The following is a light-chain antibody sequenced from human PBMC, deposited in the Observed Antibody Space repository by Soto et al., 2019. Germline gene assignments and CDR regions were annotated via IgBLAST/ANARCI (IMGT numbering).Light chain of an antibody. CDR1: QSVGST. V-gene: IGKV3-15*01. CDR3: QQYNAWPLT. Sequence: EVVMTQSPATLSVSPGERATLSCKASQSVGSTLAWYQQNPGQAPRLLIYGASTRAAGIPARFSGSGSGTEFTLTISSLQSEDFAVYYCQQYNAWPLTFGGGTKVEIK. CDR2: GAS. J-gene: IGKJ4*01.